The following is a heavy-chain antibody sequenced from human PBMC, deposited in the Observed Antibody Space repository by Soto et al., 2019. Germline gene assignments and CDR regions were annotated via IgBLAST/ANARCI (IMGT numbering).Heavy chain of an antibody. CDR2: IYYSGST. Sequence: PSETLSLTCTVSGGSISSGGYYWSWIRQHPGKGLEWIGYIYYSGSTYYNPSLKSRVTISVDTSKNQFSLKLSSVTAAGTAVYYCARSTMVRGVPSSLLYYYYYGMDVWGQGTTVTVSS. V-gene: IGHV4-31*03. CDR3: ARSTMVRGVPSSLLYYYYYGMDV. J-gene: IGHJ6*02. D-gene: IGHD3-10*01. CDR1: GGSISSGGYY.